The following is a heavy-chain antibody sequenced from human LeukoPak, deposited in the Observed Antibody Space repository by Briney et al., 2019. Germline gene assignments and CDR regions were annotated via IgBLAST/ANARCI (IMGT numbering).Heavy chain of an antibody. J-gene: IGHJ4*02. CDR2: MSYSGSS. CDR3: ARDGYSDSSGYDYPPSV. CDR1: GGSISSYY. V-gene: IGHV4-59*01. Sequence: SETLSLTCTVSGGSISSYYWSWIRQSPGKGLEWIGYMSYSGSSSYNPALRSRLTISVDASKKQFSLKLSSVTAADTAVYYCARDGYSDSSGYDYPPSVWGQGTLVTISS. D-gene: IGHD3-22*01.